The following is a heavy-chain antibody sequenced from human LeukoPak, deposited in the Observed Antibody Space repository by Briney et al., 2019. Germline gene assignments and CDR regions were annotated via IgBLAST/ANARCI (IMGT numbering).Heavy chain of an antibody. CDR2: IHSSSGSI. CDR1: GSNFTNYN. CDR3: ARDLAWDAFDI. J-gene: IGHJ3*02. V-gene: IGHV3-21*01. Sequence: GGSLRLSCAASGSNFTNYNMNWVRQAPGKGLEWVSSIHSSSGSIYYADSLKGRFTISRDNAKNSLYLQMNSLRAEDTAVYYCARDLAWDAFDIWGQGTMVTVSS.